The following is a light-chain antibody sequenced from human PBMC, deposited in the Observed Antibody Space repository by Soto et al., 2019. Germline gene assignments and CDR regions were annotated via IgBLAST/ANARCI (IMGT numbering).Light chain of an antibody. CDR3: QRYSEWRWT. V-gene: IGKV3-15*01. CDR1: QSVSTK. J-gene: IGKJ1*01. CDR2: GAS. Sequence: EIVMTQSPATLSVSPGDRATLSCRASQSVSTKLAWYQQKPGQSPRLLIYGASTRATGFPARFSGSGSGTEFTHTISSLQSEDFAVYYCQRYSEWRWTVGQGTKVEIK.